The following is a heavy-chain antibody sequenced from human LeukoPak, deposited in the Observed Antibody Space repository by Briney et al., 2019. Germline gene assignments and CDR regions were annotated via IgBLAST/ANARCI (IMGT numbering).Heavy chain of an antibody. CDR3: ARAYSSGWYTDY. CDR2: ISAYNGNT. CDR1: GGTFSSYA. J-gene: IGHJ4*02. Sequence: GASVKVSCKASGGTFSSYAISWVRQAPGQGLEWMGWISAYNGNTNYAQKLQGRVTMTTDTSTSTAYMELRSLRSDDTAVYYCARAYSSGWYTDYWGQGTLVTVSP. D-gene: IGHD6-19*01. V-gene: IGHV1-18*01.